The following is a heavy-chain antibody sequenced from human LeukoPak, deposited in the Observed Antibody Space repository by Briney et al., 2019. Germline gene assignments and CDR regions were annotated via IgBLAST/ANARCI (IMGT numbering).Heavy chain of an antibody. CDR3: ARGRSSGWYNNYFDY. CDR2: INHSGST. CDR1: GGSFSGYY. V-gene: IGHV4-34*01. D-gene: IGHD6-19*01. J-gene: IGHJ4*02. Sequence: SETLSLTCAVYGGSFSGYYWSWIRQPPGKGLEWIGEINHSGSTNYNPSLKSRVTISVDTSKNQFSLKLSSVTAADTAVYYCARGRSSGWYNNYFDYLGQGTLVTVSS.